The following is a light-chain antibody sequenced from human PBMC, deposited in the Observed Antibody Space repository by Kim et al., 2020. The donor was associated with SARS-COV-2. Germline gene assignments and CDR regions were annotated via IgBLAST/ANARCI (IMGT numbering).Light chain of an antibody. CDR2: GKN. J-gene: IGLJ2*01. CDR1: SLRSYY. Sequence: VAWGRTVRNTCKGDSLRSYYVTWYQQKPGQAPIVVIYGKNNRHSGIPDRFSGSSSGNTASLTITGTKAGDEADYYCNSRDSNDNVVFGGGTQLTVL. V-gene: IGLV3-19*01. CDR3: NSRDSNDNVV.